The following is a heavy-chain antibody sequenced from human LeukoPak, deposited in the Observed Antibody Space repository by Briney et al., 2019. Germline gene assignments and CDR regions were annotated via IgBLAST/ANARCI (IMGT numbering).Heavy chain of an antibody. CDR3: ARVAAAVPDY. D-gene: IGHD6-13*01. Sequence: PGGSLRLSCAASGFTFTTYWMAWVRRAPGKGLEWVANIQQDGGDKYYMDSVKGRFTISRDNANNALHLQMNSLRDEDTAVYYCARVAAAVPDYWGQGTLVTVSS. J-gene: IGHJ4*02. CDR2: IQQDGGDK. CDR1: GFTFTTYW. V-gene: IGHV3-7*04.